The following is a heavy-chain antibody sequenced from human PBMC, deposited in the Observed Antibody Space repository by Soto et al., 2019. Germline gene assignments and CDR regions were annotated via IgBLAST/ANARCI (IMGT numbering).Heavy chain of an antibody. J-gene: IGHJ4*02. Sequence: GGSLRLSCAAPGVIFNGYGFHWVRQAPGKGLEWVAVIWHDGSQKYYADSVKGRFTISRDNAKNSLYLQMNSLRDEDTAVYYCARRPSTITTRSFFDYWGQGTLVTVSS. V-gene: IGHV3-33*01. D-gene: IGHD4-4*01. CDR3: ARRPSTITTRSFFDY. CDR1: GVIFNGYG. CDR2: IWHDGSQK.